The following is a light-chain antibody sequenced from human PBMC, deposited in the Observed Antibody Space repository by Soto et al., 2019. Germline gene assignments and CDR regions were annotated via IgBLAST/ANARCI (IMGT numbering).Light chain of an antibody. CDR2: DVT. CDR1: SSDVGGYNY. V-gene: IGLV2-14*01. CDR3: SSYTSSSTLEV. Sequence: QSVLTQPASVSGSPGQSITISCTGTSSDVGGYNYVSWYQQHPGKAPKLMIFDVTYWPSGVSNRFSGSKSGNTASLTISGLQPEDEADYYCSSYTSSSTLEVFGGGTKLTVL. J-gene: IGLJ2*01.